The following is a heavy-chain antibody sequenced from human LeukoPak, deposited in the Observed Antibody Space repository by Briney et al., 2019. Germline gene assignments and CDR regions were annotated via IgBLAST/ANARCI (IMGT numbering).Heavy chain of an antibody. V-gene: IGHV1-18*01. D-gene: IGHD6-25*01. J-gene: IGHJ6*03. Sequence: ASVKVSCKASGYTFTSYGISWVRQAPGQGLEWMGWISAYNGNTNYAQKLQGRVTMTTDTSTSTAYMELRSLRSDDTAVYYCARSGYSSANYYYYYMDVWGKGTTVTISS. CDR1: GYTFTSYG. CDR2: ISAYNGNT. CDR3: ARSGYSSANYYYYYMDV.